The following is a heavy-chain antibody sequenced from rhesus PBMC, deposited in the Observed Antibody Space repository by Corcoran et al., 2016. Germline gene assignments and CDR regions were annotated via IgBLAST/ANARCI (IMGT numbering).Heavy chain of an antibody. J-gene: IGHJ4*01. D-gene: IGHD2-21*01. Sequence: EVQLVQSGAEVKKTGASVKISCKASGYNFTDYYLQWVRQAPGKGLEWMARVDPEDVQAIHAQKFQGRVTLPADSSTDPAYMELLSLRSEDTAVYYCATQGSGSDWGQRVLVTVSS. CDR3: ATQGSGSD. CDR1: GYNFTDYY. V-gene: IGHV1-111*02. CDR2: VDPEDVQA.